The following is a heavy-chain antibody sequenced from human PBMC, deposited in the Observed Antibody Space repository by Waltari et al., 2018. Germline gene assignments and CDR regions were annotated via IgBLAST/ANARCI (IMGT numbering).Heavy chain of an antibody. CDR1: GYTFTSYA. D-gene: IGHD2-2*01. J-gene: IGHJ4*02. V-gene: IGHV1-3*01. CDR2: INAGNGNT. Sequence: QVQLVQSGAEVKKPGASVKVSCKASGYTFTSYAMHWVRQAPGQRLEWMGWINAGNGNTKDSQKFQGRVTITRDTSASTAYMELSSLRSEDTAVYYCARDQEMAVYCSSTSCYGGFDYWGQGTLVTVSS. CDR3: ARDQEMAVYCSSTSCYGGFDY.